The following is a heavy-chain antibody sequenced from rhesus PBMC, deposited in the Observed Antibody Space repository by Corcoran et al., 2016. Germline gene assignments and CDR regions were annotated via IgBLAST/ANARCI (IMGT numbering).Heavy chain of an antibody. CDR2: IYGSSGRT. CDR1: GGSISSNY. Sequence: QVQLQESGPGLVKPSEPLSLTCAVSGGSISSNYWSWIRQPPGKGLGWIGRIYGSSGRTSYNPARTSRDTISTDTSKNQCSLKLSSVTAADTAVYYCARDEPLVAAPFDYWGQGVLVTVSS. D-gene: IGHD4-29*01. CDR3: ARDEPLVAAPFDY. J-gene: IGHJ4*01. V-gene: IGHV4-147*01.